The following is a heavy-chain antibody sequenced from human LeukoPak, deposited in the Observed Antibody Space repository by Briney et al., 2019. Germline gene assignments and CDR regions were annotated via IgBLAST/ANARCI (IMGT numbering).Heavy chain of an antibody. V-gene: IGHV4-34*01. D-gene: IGHD2-8*01. CDR2: INHSGST. Sequence: SETLSLTCAVYGGSFSGYYWSWIRQPPGKGLEWIGEINHSGSTNYNPSLKSRVTISVDTSKNQFSLKLSSVTAADTAVYYCARSYCTNGVCSYFDYWGRGTLVTVSS. CDR1: GGSFSGYY. CDR3: ARSYCTNGVCSYFDY. J-gene: IGHJ4*02.